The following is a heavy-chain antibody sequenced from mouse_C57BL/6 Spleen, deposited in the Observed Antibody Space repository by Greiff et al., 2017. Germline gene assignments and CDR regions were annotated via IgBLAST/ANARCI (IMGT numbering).Heavy chain of an antibody. CDR2: IDPENGDT. CDR1: GFNIKDDY. D-gene: IGHD2-4*01. J-gene: IGHJ3*01. Sequence: EVQLQQSGAELVRPGASVKLSCTASGFNIKDDYMHWVKQRPEQGLEWIGWIDPENGDTEYASKFQGKATITADTSSNTAYLQLSSLTSEDTAVYYCTPSTMITTWFAYWGQRTLVTVSA. CDR3: TPSTMITTWFAY. V-gene: IGHV14-4*01.